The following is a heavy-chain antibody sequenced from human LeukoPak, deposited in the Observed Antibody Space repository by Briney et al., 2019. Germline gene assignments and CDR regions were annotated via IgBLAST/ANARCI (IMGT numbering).Heavy chain of an antibody. CDR3: ARDHVEDSGNLPAYFDY. CDR2: IYSGGST. D-gene: IGHD5-12*01. V-gene: IGHV3-66*01. Sequence: PGGSLRLSCAASGFTFSSYSMNWVRQAPGKGLEWVSVIYSGGSTYYADSVKGRFTISRDNSKNMMYLQMNSLRAEDTAVYYCARDHVEDSGNLPAYFDYWGQGTLVTVSS. CDR1: GFTFSSYS. J-gene: IGHJ4*02.